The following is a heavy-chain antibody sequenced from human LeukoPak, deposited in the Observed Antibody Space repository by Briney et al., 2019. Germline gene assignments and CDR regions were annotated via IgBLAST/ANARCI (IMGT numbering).Heavy chain of an antibody. V-gene: IGHV3-48*03. CDR2: ISSSGDTI. Sequence: GGSLRLSCAASGSTFSSYEMNWVRKAPGKGLEWVSYISSSGDTIYYADSVKGRFTISRDNAKNSLYLQMNSLRAEDTAVYYCARERGYSGYDYFIDSPSDSWGQGTLVTVSS. CDR3: ARERGYSGYDYFIDSPSDS. CDR1: GSTFSSYE. J-gene: IGHJ4*02. D-gene: IGHD5-12*01.